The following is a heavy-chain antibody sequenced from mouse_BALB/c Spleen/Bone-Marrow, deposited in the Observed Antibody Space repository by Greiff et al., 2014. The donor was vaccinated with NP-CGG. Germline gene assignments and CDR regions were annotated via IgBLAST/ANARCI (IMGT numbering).Heavy chain of an antibody. J-gene: IGHJ3*01. V-gene: IGHV14-3*02. CDR2: IDPANGNT. Sequence: EVQRVESGAELVKPGASVKLSCTAFGFNIKDTYMHWVKQRPEQGLEWIGRIDPANGNTKYDPKFQGKATITADTSSNTAYLQLSSLTSEDTAVYYCAIYYYGSSGFAYWGQGTLVTVSA. D-gene: IGHD1-1*01. CDR1: GFNIKDTY. CDR3: AIYYYGSSGFAY.